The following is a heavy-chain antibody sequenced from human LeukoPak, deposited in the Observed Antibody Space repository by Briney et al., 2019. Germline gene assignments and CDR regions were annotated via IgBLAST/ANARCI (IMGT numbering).Heavy chain of an antibody. CDR1: GYTFTGYY. CDR2: INPNSGGT. D-gene: IGHD5-12*01. V-gene: IGHV1-2*06. J-gene: IGHJ3*02. Sequence: ASVKVSCKASGYTFTGYYMHWVRQAPGQGLEWMGRINPNSGGTNYAQKFQGRVTMTRDTSISTAYMELSRLRSDDTAVYYCARVRSDYAGFDIWGQGTMVTVSS. CDR3: ARVRSDYAGFDI.